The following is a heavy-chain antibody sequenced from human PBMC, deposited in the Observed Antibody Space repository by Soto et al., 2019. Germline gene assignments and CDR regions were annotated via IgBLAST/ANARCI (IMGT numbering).Heavy chain of an antibody. Sequence: GGSLRLSCAGSGFRFDDYAIHWVRQVPGKGLEWVSGISWNSASIGYADSVRGRFTVSRDNAKNSLYLEMNSLITEDTALYYCARASSSTNWFYYYYYLDVWGRGTTVTVSS. D-gene: IGHD6-6*01. CDR2: ISWNSASI. CDR1: GFRFDDYA. V-gene: IGHV3-9*01. J-gene: IGHJ6*03. CDR3: ARASSSTNWFYYYYYLDV.